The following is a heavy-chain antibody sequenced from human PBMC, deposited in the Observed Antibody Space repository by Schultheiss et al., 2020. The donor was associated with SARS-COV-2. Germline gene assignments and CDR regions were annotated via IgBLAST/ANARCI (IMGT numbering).Heavy chain of an antibody. V-gene: IGHV1-2*02. D-gene: IGHD2-2*01. Sequence: GESLKISCKASGYTFTGYYMHWVRQAPGQGLEWMGWINPNSGGTNYAQKFQGRVTMTRDTSISTAYMELSRLRSDDTAVYYCARDPDDCSSTSCYSTRSPQADPWGQGTLVTVSS. CDR1: GYTFTGYY. J-gene: IGHJ5*02. CDR3: ARDPDDCSSTSCYSTRSPQADP. CDR2: INPNSGGT.